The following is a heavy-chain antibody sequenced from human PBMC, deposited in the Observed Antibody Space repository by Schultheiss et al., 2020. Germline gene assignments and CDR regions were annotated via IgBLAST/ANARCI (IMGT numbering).Heavy chain of an antibody. CDR3: AKDGDPRVANYFDY. D-gene: IGHD3-3*01. CDR1: GFTFSSYA. CDR2: ISGSGGST. V-gene: IGHV3-23*01. Sequence: GGSLRLSCAASGFTFSSYAMSWVRQAPGKGLEWVSAISGSGGSTYYADSVKGRFTISRDNSKNTLYLQMNRLRAEDTAVYYCAKDGDPRVANYFDYWGQGTLVTVSS. J-gene: IGHJ4*02.